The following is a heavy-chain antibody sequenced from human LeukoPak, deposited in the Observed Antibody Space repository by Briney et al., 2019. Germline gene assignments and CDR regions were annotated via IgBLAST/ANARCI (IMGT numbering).Heavy chain of an antibody. Sequence: GGSLRLSCAASVFTFISYWMRSGRQAPGKRLGCVSRINSDGSSTSYAASVKGRFTISRDNATNTMYLQMNSLRAEEKAVYYCASGRDGSNSPYYYGMDVWGQGTTVTVSS. CDR1: VFTFISYW. D-gene: IGHD5-24*01. J-gene: IGHJ6*02. V-gene: IGHV3-74*01. CDR2: INSDGSST. CDR3: ASGRDGSNSPYYYGMDV.